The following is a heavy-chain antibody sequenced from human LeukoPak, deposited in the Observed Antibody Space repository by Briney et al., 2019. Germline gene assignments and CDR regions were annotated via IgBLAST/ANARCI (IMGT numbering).Heavy chain of an antibody. Sequence: PGGSLRLSCVDSGLSFNTYAMHWVRQAPGKGLEWVAAISYDGSYTYYRASVRGRFTISRDNSKNTMYLQMNSLRAEDTAMYYCARALDAWGKGTTVTVSS. CDR2: ISYDGSYT. CDR1: GLSFNTYA. CDR3: ARALDA. V-gene: IGHV3-30*04. J-gene: IGHJ6*04.